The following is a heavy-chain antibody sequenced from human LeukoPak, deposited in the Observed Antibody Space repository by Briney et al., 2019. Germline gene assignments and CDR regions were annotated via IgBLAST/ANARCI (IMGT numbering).Heavy chain of an antibody. V-gene: IGHV4-31*03. CDR2: VYYSGTT. CDR1: GGSMTSGGYY. D-gene: IGHD2-21*02. J-gene: IGHJ4*02. CDR3: ARTKGDFPPFL. Sequence: SETLSFTCTVSGGSMTSGGYYWSWIRQLPGKGLEWIGFVYYSGTTHYNPSLKSRLSISVDTSKNQFSLKLNSVTAADTAVYFCARTKGDFPPFLWGQGTLVTVSS.